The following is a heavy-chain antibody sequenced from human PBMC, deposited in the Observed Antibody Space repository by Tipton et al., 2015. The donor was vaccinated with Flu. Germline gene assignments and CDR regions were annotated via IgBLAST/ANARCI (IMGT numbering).Heavy chain of an antibody. CDR3: AGGSGWLITD. V-gene: IGHV3-7*01. Sequence: SLRLSCAASGFRFNTFWVNWVRQAPGKGLEWVAIIKQDASEKLYVDSVEGRFTISRDNAKNSLSPQMDSLRGDDTAVYYCAGGSGWLITDWGQGTLVTVSS. CDR1: GFRFNTFW. D-gene: IGHD6-19*01. J-gene: IGHJ4*02. CDR2: IKQDASEK.